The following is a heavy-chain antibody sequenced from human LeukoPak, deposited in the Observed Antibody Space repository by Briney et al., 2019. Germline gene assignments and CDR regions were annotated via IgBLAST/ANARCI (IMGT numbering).Heavy chain of an antibody. Sequence: PGGSLRLSCAASGFTFSSYAMSWVRQAPGKGLEWVSSISGSGGTTYYADSVMGRFTISRDNSKNTLYLQMNSLRAEDTAVYYCAKDLRPSYYYDSSGYGDYWGQGTLVTVSS. CDR1: GFTFSSYA. CDR3: AKDLRPSYYYDSSGYGDY. CDR2: ISGSGGTT. D-gene: IGHD3-22*01. V-gene: IGHV3-23*01. J-gene: IGHJ4*02.